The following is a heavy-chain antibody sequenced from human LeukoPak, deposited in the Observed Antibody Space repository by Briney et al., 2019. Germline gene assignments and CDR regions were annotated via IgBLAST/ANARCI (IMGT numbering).Heavy chain of an antibody. CDR3: ARASNPQYYDFWSGYPRSDYYYGMDV. CDR2: ISSSSSYI. V-gene: IGHV3-21*01. Sequence: GGSLRLSCAASGFTFSSYSMNWVRQAPGKGLEWVSSISSSSSYIYYADSVKGRFTISRDNAKNSLYLQMNSLRAEDTAVYYCARASNPQYYDFWSGYPRSDYYYGMDVWGQGTTVTVSS. D-gene: IGHD3-3*01. J-gene: IGHJ6*02. CDR1: GFTFSSYS.